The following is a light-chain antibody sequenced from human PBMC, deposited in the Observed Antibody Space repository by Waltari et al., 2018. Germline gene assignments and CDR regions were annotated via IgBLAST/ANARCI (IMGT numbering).Light chain of an antibody. CDR3: NSRDSSGNHHVV. V-gene: IGLV3-19*01. CDR2: GKN. Sequence: SSELTHDPAVPVALGQTVRSTCQGDSLRSYYASWDQQKPGQAPVLVIYGKNNRPSGIPDRFSGSSSGNTASLTITGAQAEDEADYYCNSRDSSGNHHVVFGGGTKLTVL. CDR1: SLRSYY. J-gene: IGLJ2*01.